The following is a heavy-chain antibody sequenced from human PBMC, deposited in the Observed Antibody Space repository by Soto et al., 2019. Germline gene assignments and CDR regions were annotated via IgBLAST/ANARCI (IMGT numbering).Heavy chain of an antibody. CDR2: MSSDGSNK. CDR1: GFTFSSYA. Sequence: QVQLVESGGGVVQPGRSLRLSCAASGFTFSSYAMHWVRQAPGKGLEWVALMSSDGSNKYYADSVKGRFTSSRDNSKTTLYLQMNSLRTEDTAVYYCARAGYSSGWYEDYWGQGTLVTVSS. V-gene: IGHV3-30-3*01. CDR3: ARAGYSSGWYEDY. D-gene: IGHD6-19*01. J-gene: IGHJ4*02.